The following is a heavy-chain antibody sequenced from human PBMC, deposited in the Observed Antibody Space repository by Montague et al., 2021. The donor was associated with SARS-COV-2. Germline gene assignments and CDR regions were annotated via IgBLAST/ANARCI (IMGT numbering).Heavy chain of an antibody. V-gene: IGHV4-34*01. J-gene: IGHJ6*02. CDR1: GGSFSGYY. D-gene: IGHD3-3*01. CDR3: ARHPWHITIFGVVTRYGMDV. CDR2: INHSGST. Sequence: SETLSLTCAVYGGSFSGYYWNWIRQPPGKGLEWIGEINHSGSTNYNPSLKSRVTISVDTSKNQFSLKLSSVTAADTAVYYCARHPWHITIFGVVTRYGMDVWGQGTTVTVSS.